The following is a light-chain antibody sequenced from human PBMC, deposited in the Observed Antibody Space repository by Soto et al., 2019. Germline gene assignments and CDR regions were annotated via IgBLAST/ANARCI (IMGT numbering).Light chain of an antibody. CDR1: QSISSS. CDR2: DAS. CDR3: QQYNTYST. Sequence: DIPMTQSPSTLSASVGDRVTITCRASQSISSSLAWYQQKPGKAPKLLIYDASSLESGVPSRFSGSGSGTEFTLTISSLQPDDFATYYCQQYNTYSTFGPGTKVDIK. V-gene: IGKV1-5*01. J-gene: IGKJ3*01.